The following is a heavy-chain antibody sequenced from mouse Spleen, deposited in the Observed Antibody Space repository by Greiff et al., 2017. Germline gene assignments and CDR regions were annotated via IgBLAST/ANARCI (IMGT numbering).Heavy chain of an antibody. CDR3: ARDYYGSSGY. D-gene: IGHD1-1*01. J-gene: IGHJ2*01. CDR2: IDPSDSYT. V-gene: IGHV1-69*01. CDR1: GYTFTSYW. Sequence: QVQLQQSGAELVMPGASVKLSCKASGYTFTSYWMHWVKQRPGQGLEWIGEIDPSDSYTNYNQKFKGKSTLTVDKSSSTAYMQLSSLTSEDSAVYYCARDYYGSSGYWGQGTTLTVSS.